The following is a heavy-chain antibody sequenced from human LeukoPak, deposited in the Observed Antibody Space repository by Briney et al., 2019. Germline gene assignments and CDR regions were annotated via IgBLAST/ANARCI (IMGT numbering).Heavy chain of an antibody. CDR3: ASPSKVTSHGFDY. J-gene: IGHJ4*02. V-gene: IGHV3-7*01. D-gene: IGHD2-21*02. CDR2: IKQDGSEK. CDR1: GFTFSSYW. Sequence: PGGSLRLSCAASGFTFSSYWMNWVRQAPGKGLEWVANIKQDGSEKYYVGSVKGRFTISRDNAKNSLFLQMNSLRVEDTAVYYCASPSKVTSHGFDYWGQGTLVTVSS.